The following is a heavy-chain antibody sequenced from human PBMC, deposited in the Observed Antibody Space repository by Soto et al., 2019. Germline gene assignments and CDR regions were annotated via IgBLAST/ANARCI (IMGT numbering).Heavy chain of an antibody. CDR3: ARAGGYGYGEQTFDY. Sequence: QVQLVESGGGVVQPGRSLRLSCAASGFTFSGYAMHWVRQAPGKGLEWVAVIWYDGTNTYYGDSVKGRFTVSRDNSMNTLWLQMSSLRVEDTAVYYCARAGGYGYGEQTFDYWGQGTLVTVSS. J-gene: IGHJ4*02. V-gene: IGHV3-33*01. CDR1: GFTFSGYA. CDR2: IWYDGTNT. D-gene: IGHD5-18*01.